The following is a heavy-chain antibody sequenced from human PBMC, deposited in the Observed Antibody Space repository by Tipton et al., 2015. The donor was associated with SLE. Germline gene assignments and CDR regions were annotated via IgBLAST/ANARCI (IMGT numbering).Heavy chain of an antibody. CDR2: ISGLGGTT. J-gene: IGHJ4*02. CDR3: ASGAGWLIDY. V-gene: IGHV3-23*01. CDR1: GFTFSTYA. D-gene: IGHD6-19*01. Sequence: SLRLSCAASGFTFSTYAMTWVRQAPGKGLEWLSVISGLGGTTYYADSVKGRFTISRDNSKNTLYLQMHSLRAEDTAVYYCASGAGWLIDYWGQGTLVTVSS.